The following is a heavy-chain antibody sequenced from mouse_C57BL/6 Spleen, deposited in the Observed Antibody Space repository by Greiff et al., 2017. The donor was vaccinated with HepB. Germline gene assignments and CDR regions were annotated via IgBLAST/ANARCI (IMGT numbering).Heavy chain of an antibody. V-gene: IGHV1-74*01. J-gene: IGHJ3*01. CDR3: AIPLLYYDYDWFAY. Sequence: QVQLQQPGAELVKPGASVKVSCKASGYTFTSYWMHWVKQRPGQGLEWIGRIHPSDSDTNYNQKFKGKATLTVDKSSSTAYMQLSSLTSEDSAVCYCAIPLLYYDYDWFAYWGQGTLVTVSA. CDR2: IHPSDSDT. D-gene: IGHD2-4*01. CDR1: GYTFTSYW.